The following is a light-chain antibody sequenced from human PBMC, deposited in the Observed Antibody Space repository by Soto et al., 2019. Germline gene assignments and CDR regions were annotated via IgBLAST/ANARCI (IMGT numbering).Light chain of an antibody. CDR2: DVS. V-gene: IGLV2-14*03. CDR1: SSDIGSYNY. J-gene: IGLJ1*01. Sequence: QSALTQPASVSGSPGQSITISCTGTSSDIGSYNYVSWYQQLPGKVPKLIIYDVSNRPSGVSDRFSASKSGNAASLTISGLQAEDDADYYCSSYTITSTLYVFGTGTKVTVL. CDR3: SSYTITSTLYV.